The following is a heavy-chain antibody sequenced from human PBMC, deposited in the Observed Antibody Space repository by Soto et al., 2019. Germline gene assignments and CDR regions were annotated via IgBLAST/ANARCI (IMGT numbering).Heavy chain of an antibody. Sequence: QVQLVQSGAEVKKPGSSVKVSCKASGGTFSSYAISWVRQAPGQGLEWMGGIIPIFGTANYAQKFQGRVTITADESTSTADLELSSLRSEDTAVYYCARAHIAAAGPYYYYGMDVWGQGTTVTVSS. CDR2: IIPIFGTA. CDR1: GGTFSSYA. D-gene: IGHD6-13*01. CDR3: ARAHIAAAGPYYYYGMDV. V-gene: IGHV1-69*12. J-gene: IGHJ6*02.